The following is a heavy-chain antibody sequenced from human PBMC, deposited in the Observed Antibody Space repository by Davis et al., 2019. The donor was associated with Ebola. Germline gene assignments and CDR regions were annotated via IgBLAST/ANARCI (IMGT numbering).Heavy chain of an antibody. D-gene: IGHD2-2*02. J-gene: IGHJ3*02. CDR3: AKGGYCSSTSCYMGAFDI. CDR1: GFTFDDYA. Sequence: PGGSLRLSCAASGFTFDDYAMHWVRQAPGKGLEWVSLISWDGGSTYYADSVKGRFTISRDNSKNSPYLQMNSLRAEDTALYYCAKGGYCSSTSCYMGAFDIWGQGTMVTVSS. V-gene: IGHV3-43D*03. CDR2: ISWDGGST.